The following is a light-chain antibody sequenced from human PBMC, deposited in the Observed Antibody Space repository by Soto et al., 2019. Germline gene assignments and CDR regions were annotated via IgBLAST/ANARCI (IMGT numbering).Light chain of an antibody. V-gene: IGKV3-15*01. CDR3: QQYNDWPWT. J-gene: IGKJ1*01. CDR2: GAS. Sequence: EIVMTQSPATLSVSPGERATLSCRARQSVGSTLAWYQQRPGQAPRLLIYGASSRATGIPARFSGSGSGTEFTLTISSLQSEDFAVYYCQQYNDWPWTFGQGTKVEIK. CDR1: QSVGST.